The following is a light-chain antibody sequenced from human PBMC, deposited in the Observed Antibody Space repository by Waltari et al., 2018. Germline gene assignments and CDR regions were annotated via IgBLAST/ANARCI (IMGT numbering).Light chain of an antibody. CDR2: EVT. V-gene: IGLV2-23*02. CDR3: CSYAGTRSLVV. CDR1: SSDIGYYDL. Sequence: QSALTQPASVSASLGQSITVSCTGTSSDIGYYDLFSWYQQHPGRAPKLIIYEVTTRPSGVSSRFSGSKSGNTASLTISGLHTEDEADYYCCSYAGTRSLVVFGGGTRLTVL. J-gene: IGLJ2*01.